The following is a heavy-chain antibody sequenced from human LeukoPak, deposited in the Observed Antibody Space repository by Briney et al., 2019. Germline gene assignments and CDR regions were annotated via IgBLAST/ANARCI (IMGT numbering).Heavy chain of an antibody. V-gene: IGHV5-51*01. CDR2: VYPGDSDT. J-gene: IGHJ4*02. D-gene: IGHD3-22*01. Sequence: GESLKISCKASGYSFTNYWIGWVRQMPGKGLEWMGIVYPGDSDTRYSPSFQGQVTISADKSISTAYLQWSSLEASDTAMCYCARHLDDSSGYYYRTMYYFDYWGQGTLVTVSS. CDR1: GYSFTNYW. CDR3: ARHLDDSSGYYYRTMYYFDY.